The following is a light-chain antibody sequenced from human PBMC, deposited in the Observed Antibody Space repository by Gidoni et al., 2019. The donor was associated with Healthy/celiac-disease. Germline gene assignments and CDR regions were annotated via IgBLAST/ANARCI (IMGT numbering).Light chain of an antibody. CDR3: QQYYSYPPS. V-gene: IGKV1-8*01. J-gene: IGKJ2*03. Sequence: AIRLTRSPSSFPASTGDRVTITCRASQGISSNLAWYQQKPGKAPKLLIYAASTLQSGVPSRFSGSGSGTDFTLTISCLQSEDFATYYCQQYYSYPPSFGQGTKLEIK. CDR2: AAS. CDR1: QGISSN.